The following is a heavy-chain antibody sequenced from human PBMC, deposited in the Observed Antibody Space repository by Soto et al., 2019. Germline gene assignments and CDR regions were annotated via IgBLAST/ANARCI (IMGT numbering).Heavy chain of an antibody. Sequence: ASVKVSCKASGYTFTSYDINWVRQATGQGLEWMGWMNPNSGNTGYAQKFQGRVTMTRNTSISTAYMELSSLRSEDTAVYYCARYPIDYYYYYMDVWGKGTTVTVSS. CDR1: GYTFTSYD. CDR3: ARYPIDYYYYYMDV. J-gene: IGHJ6*03. V-gene: IGHV1-8*01. CDR2: MNPNSGNT.